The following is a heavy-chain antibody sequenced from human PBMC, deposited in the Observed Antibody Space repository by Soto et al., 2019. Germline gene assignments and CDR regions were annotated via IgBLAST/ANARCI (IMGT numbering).Heavy chain of an antibody. CDR3: AREHCTNGVCYYYYGMDV. D-gene: IGHD2-8*01. J-gene: IGHJ6*02. CDR1: GFTFSSYG. V-gene: IGHV3-33*01. Sequence: GGSLRLSCAASGFTFSSYGMHWVRQAPDKGLEWVAVIWYDGSNKYYADSVKGRFTISRDNSKNTLYLQMNSLRAEDTAVYYCAREHCTNGVCYYYYGMDVWGQGTTVTV. CDR2: IWYDGSNK.